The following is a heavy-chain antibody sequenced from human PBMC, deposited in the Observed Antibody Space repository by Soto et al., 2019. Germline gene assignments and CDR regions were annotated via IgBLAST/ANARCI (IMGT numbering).Heavy chain of an antibody. CDR2: ISSSSTI. D-gene: IGHD2-8*01. Sequence: GGSLRLSCAASGFTFSSYSMNWVRQAPGKGLEWVSYISSSSTIYYADSVKGRFTISRDNAKNSLYLQMNSLRDEDTAVYYCARDTNPERSRVGAFDIWGQGTMVTVSS. CDR3: ARDTNPERSRVGAFDI. CDR1: GFTFSSYS. V-gene: IGHV3-48*02. J-gene: IGHJ3*02.